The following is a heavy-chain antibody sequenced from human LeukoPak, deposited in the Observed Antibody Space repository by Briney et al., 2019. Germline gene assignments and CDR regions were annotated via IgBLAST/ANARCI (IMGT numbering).Heavy chain of an antibody. CDR2: INPNSGGT. D-gene: IGHD3-22*01. CDR1: GYTFTGYY. V-gene: IGHV1-2*02. Sequence: HRASVKVSCKASGYTFTGYYMHWVRQAPGQGLEWMGWINPNSGGTNYAQKFQGRVTMTRDTSISTAYMELSRLRSDDTAVYYCARYYYDSSGYPPFDYWGQGTLVTVSS. J-gene: IGHJ4*02. CDR3: ARYYYDSSGYPPFDY.